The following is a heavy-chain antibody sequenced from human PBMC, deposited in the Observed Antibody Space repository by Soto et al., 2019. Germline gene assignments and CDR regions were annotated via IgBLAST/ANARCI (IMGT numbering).Heavy chain of an antibody. V-gene: IGHV2-5*05. CDR3: AHNDGITMTPDY. J-gene: IGHJ4*02. D-gene: IGHD3-22*01. Sequence: QITLKESGPTLVKPTQTLTLTCTFSGFSLSTSGVGVGWIRQPPGKALEWLALIYWDDDKRYGPSLKSRLTITKDPSKNQVVLKMTNKDPVDTATYYCAHNDGITMTPDYWGQGTLVTVSS. CDR2: IYWDDDK. CDR1: GFSLSTSGVG.